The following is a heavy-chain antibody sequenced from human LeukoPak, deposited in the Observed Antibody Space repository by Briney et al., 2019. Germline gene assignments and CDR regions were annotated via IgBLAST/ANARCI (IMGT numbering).Heavy chain of an antibody. CDR1: GFTFDDHG. J-gene: IGHJ6*03. Sequence: RPGGSLRLSCAASGFTFDDHGMSWVRQAPGKGLEWVSGINWNGDSTSFAVSVKGRFTISRDNAKNSLYLQMNNLRAEDTALYYCARDRTKGALSFDVWGRGTTVTVSS. CDR2: INWNGDST. CDR3: ARDRTKGALSFDV. V-gene: IGHV3-20*04.